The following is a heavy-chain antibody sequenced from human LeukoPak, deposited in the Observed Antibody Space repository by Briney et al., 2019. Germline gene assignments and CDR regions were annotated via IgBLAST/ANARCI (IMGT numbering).Heavy chain of an antibody. J-gene: IGHJ4*02. CDR1: GFTFSSYG. CDR3: ARDYDYVWGSYRYPHNFDY. CDR2: ISSSSSYI. Sequence: GGSLRLSCAASGFTFSSYGMNWVRQAPGKGLEWVSSISSSSSYIYYADSVKGRFTISRDNAKNSLYLQMNSLRAEDTAVYYCARDYDYVWGSYRYPHNFDYWGQGTLVTVSS. D-gene: IGHD3-16*02. V-gene: IGHV3-21*01.